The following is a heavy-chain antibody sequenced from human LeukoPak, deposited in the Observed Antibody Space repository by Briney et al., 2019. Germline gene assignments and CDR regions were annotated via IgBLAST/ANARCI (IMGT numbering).Heavy chain of an antibody. CDR1: GGSFSGYY. CDR3: ARGSSSTSCYVCYYYYGMDV. D-gene: IGHD2-2*01. Sequence: SETLSLTCAVYGGSFSGYYWSWIRQPPGKGLEWIGEINHSGSTNYNPSLKSRVTISVDTSKSQFSLKLSSATAADTAVYYCARGSSSTSCYVCYYYYGMDVWGQGTTVTVSS. CDR2: INHSGST. V-gene: IGHV4-34*01. J-gene: IGHJ6*02.